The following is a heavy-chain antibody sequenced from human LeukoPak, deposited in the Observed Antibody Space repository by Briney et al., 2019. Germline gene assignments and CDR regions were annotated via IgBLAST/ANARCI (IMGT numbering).Heavy chain of an antibody. Sequence: ASVKVSCKASGGTFSSYAISWVRQATGQGLEWMGWMNPNSGNTGYAQKFQGRVTMTRNTSISTAYMELSSLRSEDTAVYYCARSAIVVVPAAQKRRNWFDPWGQGTLVTVSS. CDR3: ARSAIVVVPAAQKRRNWFDP. J-gene: IGHJ5*02. CDR1: GGTFSSYA. V-gene: IGHV1-8*02. D-gene: IGHD2-2*01. CDR2: MNPNSGNT.